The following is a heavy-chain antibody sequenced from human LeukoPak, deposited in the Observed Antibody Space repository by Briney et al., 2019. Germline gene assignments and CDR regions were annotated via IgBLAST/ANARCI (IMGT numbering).Heavy chain of an antibody. J-gene: IGHJ4*02. D-gene: IGHD1-26*01. V-gene: IGHV4-34*01. CDR1: GGFFSGYY. CDR3: GIVLRSYDRCYFHY. Sequence: WETLSLTCAVYGGFFSGYYWSWIRQPPGKGVEWIGEINHSGSTNYNPSLKSRVTISVDTSKDQFSLKLRYVTDGEKAVYYCGIVLRSYDRCYFHYWGQGTLLSVSS. CDR2: INHSGST.